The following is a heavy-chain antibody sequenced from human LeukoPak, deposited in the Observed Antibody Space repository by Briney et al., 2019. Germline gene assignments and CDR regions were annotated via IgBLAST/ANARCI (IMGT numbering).Heavy chain of an antibody. CDR2: ISYDGSDK. CDR1: GFTFSSYG. V-gene: IGHV3-30*18. Sequence: PGGSLRLSCAASGFTFSSYGMHWVRQAPGRGLEWVAVISYDGSDKYYADSVKDRFTISRDNSKNTLYLQMNSLRAEDTAVYYCGKEEGVYYGSGTGYWGQGTLVTVSS. J-gene: IGHJ4*02. CDR3: GKEEGVYYGSGTGY. D-gene: IGHD3-10*01.